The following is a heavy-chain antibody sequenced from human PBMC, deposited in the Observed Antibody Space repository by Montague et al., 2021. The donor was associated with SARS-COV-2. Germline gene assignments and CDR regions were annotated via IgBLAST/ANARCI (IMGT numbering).Heavy chain of an antibody. Sequence: SLRLSCAASGFSFGSYWMKWVRQAPGKGLEWVANINQDGCRIHYVDSVKGRFTISRDNAQNSLHLQMNSLRVEDTAIYFCVRGRNGYNDGESDYWGQGTLVTVSS. D-gene: IGHD5-12*01. J-gene: IGHJ4*02. CDR1: GFSFGSYW. V-gene: IGHV3-7*03. CDR2: INQDGCRI. CDR3: VRGRNGYNDGESDY.